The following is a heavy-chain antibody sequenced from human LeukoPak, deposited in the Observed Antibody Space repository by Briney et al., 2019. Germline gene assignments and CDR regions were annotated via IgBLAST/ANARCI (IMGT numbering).Heavy chain of an antibody. CDR3: AKSLDYDGGVLWALPQY. CDR2: IRGSGTVT. J-gene: IGHJ4*02. CDR1: GFIFSDYG. D-gene: IGHD3-22*01. V-gene: IGHV3-23*01. Sequence: GGSLRLSCAASGFIFSDYGMHWVRQPPGKGLEWVSVIRGSGTVTYFADSVKGRFTVSRDNSKNTLYLQMSSLRAEDTAIYYCAKSLDYDGGVLWALPQYWGQGTLVTVSS.